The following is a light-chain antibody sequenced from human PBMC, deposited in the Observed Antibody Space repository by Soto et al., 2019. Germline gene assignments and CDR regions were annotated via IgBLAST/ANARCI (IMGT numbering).Light chain of an antibody. V-gene: IGKV3-15*01. Sequence: EIVMTQSPATLSVSPGERATLSCWASQSVSSKLAWYQHKPGQAPRLLVYDASTWATGIPARFSGSGSGTEFTLTISSLQSEDFAVYYCQQYYRWPITFGQGTRLEIK. CDR2: DAS. J-gene: IGKJ5*01. CDR1: QSVSSK. CDR3: QQYYRWPIT.